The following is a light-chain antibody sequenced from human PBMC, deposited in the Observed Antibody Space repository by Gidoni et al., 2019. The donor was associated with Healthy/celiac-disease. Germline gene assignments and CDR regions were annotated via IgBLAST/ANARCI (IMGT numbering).Light chain of an antibody. CDR3: AAWDDSLSAVV. V-gene: IGLV1-47*01. Sequence: QSVLTPPPSASGTPGQRVTISCSGSSSNIGSNYVYWYQQLPGTAPKLLIYRNNQRPSGVPDRFSGSKSDTSASLAISGLRSEDEADYYCAAWDDSLSAVVFGGGTKLTVL. J-gene: IGLJ2*01. CDR2: RNN. CDR1: SSNIGSNY.